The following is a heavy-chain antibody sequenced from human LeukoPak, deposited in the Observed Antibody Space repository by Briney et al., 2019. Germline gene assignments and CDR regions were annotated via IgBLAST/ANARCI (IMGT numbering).Heavy chain of an antibody. CDR1: GGSISSYY. CDR3: ARFAMVRGVMRTADY. Sequence: SETLSLTCTVSGGSISSYYWSWIRQPPGKGLEWIGYIYYSGSTNYNPSLKSRVTISVDTSKNQFSLKLSSVTAADTAVYYCARFAMVRGVMRTADYWGQGTLVTVSS. D-gene: IGHD3-10*01. J-gene: IGHJ4*02. CDR2: IYYSGST. V-gene: IGHV4-59*12.